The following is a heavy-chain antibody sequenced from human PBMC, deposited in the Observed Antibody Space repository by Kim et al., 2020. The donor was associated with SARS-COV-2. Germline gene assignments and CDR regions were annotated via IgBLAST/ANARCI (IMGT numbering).Heavy chain of an antibody. V-gene: IGHV3-7*03. D-gene: IGHD3-3*01. CDR1: GFTFSSYW. Sequence: GGSLRLSCAASGFTFSSYWMSWVRQAPGKGLEWVANIKQDGSEKYYVDSVKGRFTISRDNAKNSLYLQMNSLRAEDTAVYYCARPQGYDFWSGPLWGSGFWYFDLWGRGTLVTVSS. CDR2: IKQDGSEK. CDR3: ARPQGYDFWSGPLWGSGFWYFDL. J-gene: IGHJ2*01.